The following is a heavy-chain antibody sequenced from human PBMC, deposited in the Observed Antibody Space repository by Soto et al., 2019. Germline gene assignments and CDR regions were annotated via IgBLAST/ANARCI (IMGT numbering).Heavy chain of an antibody. CDR2: ISGSGGST. V-gene: IGHV3-23*01. J-gene: IGHJ4*02. CDR3: AKDRKDGYYSDSLGYCTNGVCYGSIFDY. D-gene: IGHD2-8*01. CDR1: GFTFSSYA. Sequence: EVQLLESGGGLVQPGGSLRLSCAASGFTFSSYAMSWVRQAPGKGLEWVSAISGSGGSTYYADSVKGRFTISRDNSKNTLYLQMNSLRAEDTAVYYCAKDRKDGYYSDSLGYCTNGVCYGSIFDYWGQGTLVTVSS.